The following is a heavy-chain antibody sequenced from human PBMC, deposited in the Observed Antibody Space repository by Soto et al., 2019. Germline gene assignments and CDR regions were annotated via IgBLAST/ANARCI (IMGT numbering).Heavy chain of an antibody. V-gene: IGHV3-7*03. CDR2: IQQEGCGK. CDR3: ARDDGRGYEYYYQNYGIDV. Sequence: PGGSLRLSCAASGFTFGSSGMSWVRQAPGTGLEWVANIQQEGCGKYDVDSMKGRFTISRDNAKNSLYLQMNSLRAEDTAVYYCARDDGRGYEYYYQNYGIDVGSQGATVTVSS. D-gene: IGHD5-12*01. CDR1: GFTFGSSG. J-gene: IGHJ6*02.